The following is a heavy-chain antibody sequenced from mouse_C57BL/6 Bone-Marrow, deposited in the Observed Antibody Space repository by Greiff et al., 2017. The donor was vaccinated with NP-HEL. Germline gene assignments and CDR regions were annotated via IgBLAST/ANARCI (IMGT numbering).Heavy chain of an antibody. D-gene: IGHD2-4*01. CDR1: GFTFTDYY. CDR2: IRNKASGYTT. V-gene: IGHV7-3*01. Sequence: EVMLVESGGGLVQPGGSLSLSCAASGFTFTDYYMNWVRQPPGKALEWLGFIRNKASGYTTEYSASVKGRFTISSDNSQSILYLQMNALRAEDSATYYCARSIYYDYADDPFYAMDYWGQGTSVTVSS. CDR3: ARSIYYDYADDPFYAMDY. J-gene: IGHJ4*01.